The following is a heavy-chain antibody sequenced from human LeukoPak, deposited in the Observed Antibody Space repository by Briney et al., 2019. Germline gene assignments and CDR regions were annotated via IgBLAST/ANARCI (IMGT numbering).Heavy chain of an antibody. D-gene: IGHD7-27*01. CDR1: GGTFSSYA. CDR3: AKKPLGPHYYFDY. CDR2: IIPIFGTA. Sequence: GSSVKVSCKASGGTFSSYAISWVRQAPGQGLEWMGGIIPIFGTANYAQKFQGRVTITTDESTSTAYMELSSLRAEDTAVYYCAKKPLGPHYYFDYWGQGTLVTVSS. J-gene: IGHJ4*02. V-gene: IGHV1-69*05.